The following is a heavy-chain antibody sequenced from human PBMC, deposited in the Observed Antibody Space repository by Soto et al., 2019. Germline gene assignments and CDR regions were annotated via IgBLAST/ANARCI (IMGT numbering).Heavy chain of an antibody. Sequence: ASVKVSCKASGYTFTGYYMHWVRQAPGQGLEWMGWINPNSGGTNYAQKFQGWVTMTRDTSISTAYMELSRLRSDDTAVYYCARDQVTMVRGVAPPLYYYYVMDVWGQGTTVTVSS. CDR2: INPNSGGT. CDR3: ARDQVTMVRGVAPPLYYYYVMDV. J-gene: IGHJ6*02. V-gene: IGHV1-2*04. D-gene: IGHD3-10*01. CDR1: GYTFTGYY.